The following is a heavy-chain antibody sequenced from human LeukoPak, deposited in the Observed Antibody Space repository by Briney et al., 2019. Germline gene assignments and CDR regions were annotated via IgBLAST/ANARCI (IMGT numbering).Heavy chain of an antibody. CDR1: GFTFSSYS. J-gene: IGHJ4*02. CDR2: ISSSSSYI. Sequence: GGSLRLSCAASGFTFSSYSMNWVRQAPGKGLEWVSSISSSSSYIYYADSVKGRFTISRDNAKNSLYLQMNSLRAEDTAVYYCAREGHDYGDYCDYAGDRSRDLGYFDYWGQGTLVTVSS. D-gene: IGHD4-17*01. CDR3: AREGHDYGDYCDYAGDRSRDLGYFDY. V-gene: IGHV3-21*01.